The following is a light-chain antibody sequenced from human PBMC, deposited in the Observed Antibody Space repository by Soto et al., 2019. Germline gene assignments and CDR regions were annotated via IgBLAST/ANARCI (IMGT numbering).Light chain of an antibody. CDR1: SSNIGINT. CDR3: ATWDDSLDVHV. J-gene: IGLJ1*01. Sequence: HSVLTQPPSASGTPGQTITISCSGGSSNIGINTVNWYEHLPGTAPRLLIYGNNQRPSGVPDRFSGSKSGTSASLAISGLQSEDEGHYYCATWDDSLDVHVFGTGTKVTVL. V-gene: IGLV1-44*01. CDR2: GNN.